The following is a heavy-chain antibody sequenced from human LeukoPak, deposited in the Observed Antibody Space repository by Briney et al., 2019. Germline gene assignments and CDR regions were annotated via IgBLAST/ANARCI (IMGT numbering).Heavy chain of an antibody. Sequence: ASVKVSCKASGYTFTSYAMNWARQAPGQGLEWMGWINTNTGNPTYAQGFTGRFVFSLDTSVSTAYLQISSLKAEDTAVYYCARDPDSGGSGWFDPWGQGTLVTVSS. D-gene: IGHD2-15*01. CDR1: GYTFTSYA. V-gene: IGHV7-4-1*02. CDR3: ARDPDSGGSGWFDP. J-gene: IGHJ5*02. CDR2: INTNTGNP.